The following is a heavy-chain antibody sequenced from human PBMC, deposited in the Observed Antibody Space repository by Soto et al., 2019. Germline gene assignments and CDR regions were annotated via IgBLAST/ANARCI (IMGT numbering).Heavy chain of an antibody. CDR2: INPNIGGT. CDR3: ARANDHCDATSCLWLWFDR. D-gene: IGHD2-2*01. Sequence: ASVKVSGKASGYSFTGYFMHWVRQAPEEGLEWLGWINPNIGGTFYAENFLGRVTMTRDTSISTVYLELNRLTSEDRAVSHCARANDHCDATSCLWLWFDRWVRGSQFAVSS. V-gene: IGHV1-2*02. J-gene: IGHJ5*02. CDR1: GYSFTGYF.